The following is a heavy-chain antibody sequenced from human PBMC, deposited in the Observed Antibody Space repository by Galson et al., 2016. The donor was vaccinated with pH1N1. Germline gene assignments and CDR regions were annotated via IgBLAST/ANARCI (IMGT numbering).Heavy chain of an antibody. CDR1: GFTFRTYA. J-gene: IGHJ4*02. Sequence: SLRLSCATSGFTFRTYAMHWVRQAPGKGLEYVSGISNSGDSTYYANSVKGRFTISRDNSKNKLYLQMGSLRPEDMAVYYCTREDYHHSSGFGYWGQGTLVTVSS. CDR2: ISNSGDST. D-gene: IGHD3-22*01. V-gene: IGHV3-64*01. CDR3: TREDYHHSSGFGY.